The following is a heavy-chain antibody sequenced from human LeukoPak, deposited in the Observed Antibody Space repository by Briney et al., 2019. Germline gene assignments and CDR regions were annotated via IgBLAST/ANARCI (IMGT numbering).Heavy chain of an antibody. CDR1: GYSFTSYW. V-gene: IGHV5-51*01. D-gene: IGHD2-2*02. J-gene: IGHJ6*03. CDR2: IYPGGSDT. Sequence: GESLKFSCKGSGYSFTSYWIGWVRQMPGRGLEWMGIIYPGGSDTRYSPSFQGHATISADKSITTAYLQWSSLKASYTAMYYCARLGCSSTSCYTLRYYYYYMGVWGKGTTVTVSS. CDR3: ARLGCSSTSCYTLRYYYYYMGV.